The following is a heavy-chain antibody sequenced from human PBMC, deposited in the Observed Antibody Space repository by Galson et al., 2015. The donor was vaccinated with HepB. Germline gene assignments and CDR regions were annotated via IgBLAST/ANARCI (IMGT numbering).Heavy chain of an antibody. V-gene: IGHV3-7*01. J-gene: IGHJ4*02. CDR2: IKQDGSEK. CDR3: ARESHITIFGVPKND. D-gene: IGHD3-3*01. Sequence: SLRLSCAASGFTSSSYWMSWVRQAPGKGLEWVANIKQDGSEKYYVDSVKGRFTISRDNAKNSLYLQMNSLRAEDTAVYYCARESHITIFGVPKNDWGQGTLVTVSS. CDR1: GFTSSSYW.